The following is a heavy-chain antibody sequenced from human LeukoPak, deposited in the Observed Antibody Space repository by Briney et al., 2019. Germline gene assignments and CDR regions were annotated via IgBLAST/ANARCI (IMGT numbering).Heavy chain of an antibody. CDR1: GGSISSYY. CDR2: IYYSGST. J-gene: IGHJ3*02. Sequence: ASETLSLTCTVSGGSISSYYWSWIRQPPGQGLELIGYIYYSGSTNYNPSLKSRVTMSVDTSKNQFSLKLSSVTAADTAVYYCAREDYYDSSGYYYDGVSAFDIWGQGTMVTVSS. CDR3: AREDYYDSSGYYYDGVSAFDI. V-gene: IGHV4-59*12. D-gene: IGHD3-22*01.